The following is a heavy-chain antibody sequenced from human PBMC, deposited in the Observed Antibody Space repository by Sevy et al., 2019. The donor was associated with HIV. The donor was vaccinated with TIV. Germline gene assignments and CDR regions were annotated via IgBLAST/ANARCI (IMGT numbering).Heavy chain of an antibody. D-gene: IGHD3-16*01. CDR3: ATQGGRKSHFDY. CDR2: IYSGGST. V-gene: IGHV3-53*01. Sequence: GGSLRLSCAASGFTVSSNYMSWVRQAPGKGLEWVSVIYSGGSTYYADSLKGRFTISRDNSKNTLYLQMNSLRAEDTAVYYCATQGGRKSHFDYWGQGTLVTVSS. J-gene: IGHJ4*02. CDR1: GFTVSSNY.